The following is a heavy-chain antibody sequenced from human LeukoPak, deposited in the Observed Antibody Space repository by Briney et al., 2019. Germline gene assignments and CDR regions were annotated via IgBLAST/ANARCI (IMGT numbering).Heavy chain of an antibody. D-gene: IGHD3-22*01. J-gene: IGHJ4*02. Sequence: ASVKVSCKASGYTFTGYYMHWVRQAPGQGLEWMGWINPNSGGTNYAQKFQGRVTMTRDTSISTAYMELSRLRSDDTAVYYCARDLRDSGYPFDYWGQGTLVTVSS. V-gene: IGHV1-2*02. CDR1: GYTFTGYY. CDR3: ARDLRDSGYPFDY. CDR2: INPNSGGT.